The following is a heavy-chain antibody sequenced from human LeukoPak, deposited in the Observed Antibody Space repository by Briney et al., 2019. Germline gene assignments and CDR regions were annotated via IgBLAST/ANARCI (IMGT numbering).Heavy chain of an antibody. Sequence: GASVKVSCKASGYTFTGYYMHWVRQAPGQGLEWMGWINPNSGGTNYAQKFQGRVTMTRDTSISTAYMELSRLRSDDTAVYYCARSRSYYDFWSGYYGGGYYFDYWGQGTLVTVSS. CDR1: GYTFTGYY. V-gene: IGHV1-2*02. CDR3: ARSRSYYDFWSGYYGGGYYFDY. CDR2: INPNSGGT. J-gene: IGHJ4*02. D-gene: IGHD3-3*01.